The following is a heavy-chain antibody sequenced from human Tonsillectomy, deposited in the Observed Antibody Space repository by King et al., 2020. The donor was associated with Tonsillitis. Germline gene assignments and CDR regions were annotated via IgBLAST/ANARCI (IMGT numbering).Heavy chain of an antibody. V-gene: IGHV3-23*04. CDR2: ISGSGSGT. CDR3: AKVAPGIAVAGSGAFDY. J-gene: IGHJ4*02. CDR1: GFTFSSYA. D-gene: IGHD6-19*01. Sequence: VQLVESGGDLVKPGGSLKLSCKASGFTFSSYAMSWVRQAPGKGLEWVSTISGSGSGTYYADSVKGRFTISRDNFKNTLYLQMNSLRAEDTAIYYCAKVAPGIAVAGSGAFDYWGQGTLVTVSS.